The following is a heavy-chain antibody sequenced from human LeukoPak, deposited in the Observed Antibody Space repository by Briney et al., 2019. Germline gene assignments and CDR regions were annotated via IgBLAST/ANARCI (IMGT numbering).Heavy chain of an antibody. V-gene: IGHV1-46*01. CDR3: AREGTEGGYGMDV. CDR2: INPSGGST. J-gene: IGHJ6*02. CDR1: GYTFTSYY. D-gene: IGHD1-1*01. Sequence: ASVKVSCKASGYTFTSYYMHRVRQAPGQGLEWMGIINPSGGSTSYAQKFQGRVTMTRDTSTSTVYMELSSLRSEDTAVYYCAREGTEGGYGMDVWGQGTTVTVSS.